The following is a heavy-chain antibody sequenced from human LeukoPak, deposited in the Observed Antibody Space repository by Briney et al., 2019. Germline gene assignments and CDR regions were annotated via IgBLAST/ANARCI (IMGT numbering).Heavy chain of an antibody. V-gene: IGHV1-2*02. CDR1: GYTFTGYY. J-gene: IGHJ4*02. CDR3: ARNRVVPAAILAFDY. Sequence: ASVKVSCKASGYTFTGYYMHWVRQAPGQGLEWMGWINPNSGGTNYAQKFQGRVTMTRDTSISTAYMELSRLRSDDTAVYYCARNRVVPAAILAFDYWGQGTLVTVSS. CDR2: INPNSGGT. D-gene: IGHD2-2*02.